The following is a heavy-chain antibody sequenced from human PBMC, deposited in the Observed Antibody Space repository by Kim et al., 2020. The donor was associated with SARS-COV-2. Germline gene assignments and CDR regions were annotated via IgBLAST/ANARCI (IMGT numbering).Heavy chain of an antibody. CDR2: IRNDGSNK. D-gene: IGHD4-17*01. CDR1: GFTFSRYG. V-gene: IGHV3-33*01. Sequence: GGSLRLSCAASGFTFSRYGMHWVRQAPGKGLEWVGVIRNDGSNKYYSADSVKGNITISRDNSNNMLLLQMNSLRADDTAVYYCARGLAVTRFDCWGQGTLVTVSS. J-gene: IGHJ4*02. CDR3: ARGLAVTRFDC.